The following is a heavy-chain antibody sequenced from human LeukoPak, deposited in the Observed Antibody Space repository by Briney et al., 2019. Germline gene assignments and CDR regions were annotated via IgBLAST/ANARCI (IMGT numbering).Heavy chain of an antibody. CDR3: ARSPYYDFWSGYYLDY. CDR1: GFTFSSYA. V-gene: IGHV3-30-3*01. Sequence: GGSLRLSCAASGFTFSSYAMHWVRQAPGKGLEWVAVISYDGSNKYYADSVKGRFTISRDNSKNTLYLQMNSLRAEDTAVYYCARSPYYDFWSGYYLDYWGQGTLVTVS. D-gene: IGHD3-3*01. J-gene: IGHJ4*02. CDR2: ISYDGSNK.